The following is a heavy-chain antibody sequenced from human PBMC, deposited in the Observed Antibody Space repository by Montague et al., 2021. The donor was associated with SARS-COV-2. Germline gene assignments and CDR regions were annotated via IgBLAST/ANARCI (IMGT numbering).Heavy chain of an antibody. Sequence: SETLSLTCAVSGGSISSRDWWSWFRQPPGKGLEWIVEIQHSDGGSTNYTPSLTGRVSISIDQSKNYFSLNLTSMTAADTAVYYCGGTWVYFSPVDVWGQGTTVIVSS. J-gene: IGHJ6*02. CDR1: GGSISSRDW. CDR2: IQHSDGGST. V-gene: IGHV4-4*02. CDR3: GGTWVYFSPVDV. D-gene: IGHD3-3*01.